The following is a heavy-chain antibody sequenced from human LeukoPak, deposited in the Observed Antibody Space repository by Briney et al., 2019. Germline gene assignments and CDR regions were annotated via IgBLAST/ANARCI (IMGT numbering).Heavy chain of an antibody. CDR3: ARDSSGWYRWFDP. Sequence: SETLSLTCTVSGGSISGYYWSWIRQSPEKGLEWIGYIYYTGSTNYNPSLKSRVTMSVDTSKNQFSLKLSSVTAADTAVYYCARDSSGWYRWFDPWGQGTRVTVSS. J-gene: IGHJ5*02. D-gene: IGHD6-19*01. CDR2: IYYTGST. V-gene: IGHV4-59*01. CDR1: GGSISGYY.